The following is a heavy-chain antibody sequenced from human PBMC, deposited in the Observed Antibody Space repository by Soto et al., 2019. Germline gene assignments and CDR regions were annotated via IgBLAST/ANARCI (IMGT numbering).Heavy chain of an antibody. CDR1: GYTFTSYY. J-gene: IGHJ4*02. V-gene: IGHV1-46*01. CDR2: INPSGGDI. Sequence: QVQLVQSGAEVKKPGASVKVSCKASGYTFTSYYIHWVRQAPGQGLEWVGIINPSGGDIRYAQKFQGRVTMTRDTSTSTVYMELSSLRSEDSAVYYCARGGGGPSSGWYAYWGQGTLVTVSS. D-gene: IGHD6-19*01. CDR3: ARGGGGPSSGWYAY.